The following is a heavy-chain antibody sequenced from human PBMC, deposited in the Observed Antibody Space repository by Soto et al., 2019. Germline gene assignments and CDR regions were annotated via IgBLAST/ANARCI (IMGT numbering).Heavy chain of an antibody. CDR1: GGSISSGGYY. CDR3: ARERALTRSGSSVFGMDV. V-gene: IGHV4-31*03. Sequence: KPSETLSLTCTVSGGSISSGGYYWSWIRQHPGKGLEWIGYIYYSGSTYYNPSLKSRVTISVDTSKNQFSLKLSSVTAADTAVYYCARERALTRSGSSVFGMDVWGQGTTVTVSS. J-gene: IGHJ6*02. D-gene: IGHD3-10*01. CDR2: IYYSGST.